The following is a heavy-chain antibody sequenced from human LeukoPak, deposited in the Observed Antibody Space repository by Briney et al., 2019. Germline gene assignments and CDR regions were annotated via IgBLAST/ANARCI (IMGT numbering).Heavy chain of an antibody. CDR2: IKQDGSEK. Sequence: GRSLRLSCAASGFTFSSYAMHWVRQAPGKGLEWVANIKQDGSEKYYVDSVKGRFTISRDNAKNSLYLQMNSLRAEDTAVYYCARAPYEHYGMDVWGQGTTVTVSS. V-gene: IGHV3-7*01. D-gene: IGHD2-21*01. CDR1: GFTFSSYA. CDR3: ARAPYEHYGMDV. J-gene: IGHJ6*02.